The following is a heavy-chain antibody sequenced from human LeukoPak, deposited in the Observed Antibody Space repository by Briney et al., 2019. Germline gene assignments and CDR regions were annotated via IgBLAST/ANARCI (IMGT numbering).Heavy chain of an antibody. J-gene: IGHJ4*02. V-gene: IGHV4-34*01. Sequence: PSETLSLTCAVYGGSFSGYYWSWIRQPPGKGLEWIGEINHSGSTNYNPPLKSRVTISVDTSKNQFSLKLSSVTAADTAVCYCARGYANQKPRRTRDTAQYYFDYWGQGTLVTVSS. CDR3: ARGYANQKPRRTRDTAQYYFDY. CDR2: INHSGST. D-gene: IGHD2-8*01. CDR1: GGSFSGYY.